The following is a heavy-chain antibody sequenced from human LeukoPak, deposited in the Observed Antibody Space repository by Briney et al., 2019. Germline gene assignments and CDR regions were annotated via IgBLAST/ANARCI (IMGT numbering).Heavy chain of an antibody. CDR1: GFTFGSYA. D-gene: IGHD3/OR15-3a*01. J-gene: IGHJ4*02. Sequence: GGSLRLSCAASGFTFGSYAMGWVRQAPGKGLEWVSAISGGGDSTYYAGSVKGRFSIFRDNSGNTLYLQMNSLRAEDTAVYYCVKVATWTYFDYWGQGTLVTVSS. CDR3: VKVATWTYFDY. CDR2: ISGGGDST. V-gene: IGHV3-23*01.